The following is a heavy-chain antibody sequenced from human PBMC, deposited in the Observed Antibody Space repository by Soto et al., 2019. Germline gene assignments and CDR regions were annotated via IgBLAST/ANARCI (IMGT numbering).Heavy chain of an antibody. CDR1: GFTVNSSY. D-gene: IGHD2-15*01. V-gene: IGHV3-53*01. CDR3: AKDLGPLRLLKYYFYGLDV. Sequence: PGGSLRLSCNASGFTVNSSYMSWVRQAPGMGLEWVAVIESGGSTHYADSVKGRFTISRDNSKNMIYLQLDTLRADDTAVYYCAKDLGPLRLLKYYFYGLDVWGQGTKVTVSS. J-gene: IGHJ6*02. CDR2: IESGGST.